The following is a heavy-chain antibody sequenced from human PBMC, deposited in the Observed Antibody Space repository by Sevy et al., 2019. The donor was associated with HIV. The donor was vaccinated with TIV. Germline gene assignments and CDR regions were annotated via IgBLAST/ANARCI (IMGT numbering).Heavy chain of an antibody. CDR1: GLSFTSAW. CDR2: IKSKTDGERT. Sequence: GGSLRLSCAASGLSFTSAWMSWVRQAPGKGLEWVGRIKSKTDGERTDYPAPVRGRFTISRDDSNNTLYLQMNSLETEDTAVYYCTTTLSTAHYMVVWGQRTSVTVSS. V-gene: IGHV3-15*01. CDR3: TTTLSTAHYMVV. D-gene: IGHD2-2*01. J-gene: IGHJ6*02.